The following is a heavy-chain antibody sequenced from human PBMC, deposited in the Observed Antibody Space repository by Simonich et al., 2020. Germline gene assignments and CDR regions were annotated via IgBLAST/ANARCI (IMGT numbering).Heavy chain of an antibody. CDR3: ARGGVQYYYYYMDV. J-gene: IGHJ6*03. V-gene: IGHV1-2*02. CDR2: INPNSGGK. Sequence: QVQLVQSGAEVTKPGASVKVSCKVSGYTFTGYYMHWVRPAPGQGLVWMGRINPNSGGKNDGQKVKGRVTMTRDTSISTAYMELSRLRSDDTAGYYCARGGVQYYYYYMDVWGKGTTVTVSS. D-gene: IGHD3-3*01. CDR1: GYTFTGYY.